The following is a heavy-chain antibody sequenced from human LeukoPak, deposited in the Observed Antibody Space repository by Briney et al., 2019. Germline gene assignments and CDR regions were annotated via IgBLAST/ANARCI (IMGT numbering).Heavy chain of an antibody. CDR1: GFSFSDHY. D-gene: IGHD3-3*01. V-gene: IGHV3-11*04. Sequence: PGGSLRLSCAASGFSFSDHYMSWIRQAPGKGLEWVSYISSRGSTISYADSVKGRFTISRDNAKNSVFLQMNSLRAEDTAVYFCARVTYYNFWSGSIPPTFDYWGQGTLVTVSS. J-gene: IGHJ4*02. CDR2: ISSRGSTI. CDR3: ARVTYYNFWSGSIPPTFDY.